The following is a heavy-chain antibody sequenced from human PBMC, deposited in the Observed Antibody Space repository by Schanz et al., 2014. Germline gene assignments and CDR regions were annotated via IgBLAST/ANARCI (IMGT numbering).Heavy chain of an antibody. CDR2: ISSGGGST. CDR1: GFTFSTFA. Sequence: EVQLLESGGGLVQPGGSLRLSCAASGFTFSTFAMHWVRQAPGKGPEWVSSISSGGGSTYYADSVKGRFTISRDNSRSTMYLQMNSLRAGDAAVYYCARGLIAAAGGAFDYWGQGTLVAVSA. D-gene: IGHD6-13*01. CDR3: ARGLIAAAGGAFDY. J-gene: IGHJ4*02. V-gene: IGHV3-23*01.